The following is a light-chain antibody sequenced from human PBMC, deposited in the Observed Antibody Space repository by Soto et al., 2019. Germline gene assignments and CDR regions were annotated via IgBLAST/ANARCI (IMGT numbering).Light chain of an antibody. CDR3: QQSYTSSWT. CDR1: QAIGNS. CDR2: GTS. J-gene: IGKJ1*01. V-gene: IGKV1-39*01. Sequence: DIQMTQSPSSLSASVGDSVTITCRTSQAIGNSLNWYQQKPGKAPNLLVYGTSTLQSGVPSGFSGSGSGTDFTLTISSLQREDFATYYCQQSYTSSWTFGQGTKVEIK.